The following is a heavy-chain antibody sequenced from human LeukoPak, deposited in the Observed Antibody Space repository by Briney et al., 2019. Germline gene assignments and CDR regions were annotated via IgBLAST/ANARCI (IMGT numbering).Heavy chain of an antibody. J-gene: IGHJ4*02. CDR3: TRDRGGTFHY. CDR1: GFTFNSYW. D-gene: IGHD1-7*01. CDR2: INGDGSST. V-gene: IGHV3-74*01. Sequence: PGGSVRLSCAASGFTFNSYWMHWVRRAPGKGLVWVSSINGDGSSTNYADSVKGRFTISRDSAKNTLYLRMNSLRAEDTAVYYCTRDRGGTFHYWGQGTLVTVSS.